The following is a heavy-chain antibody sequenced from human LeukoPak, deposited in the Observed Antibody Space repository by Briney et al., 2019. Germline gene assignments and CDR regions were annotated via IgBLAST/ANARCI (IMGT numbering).Heavy chain of an antibody. CDR2: ISASSDST. D-gene: IGHD2-15*01. CDR3: APICSGVACFQTRFDS. Sequence: PGGSLRLSCVGSGFIFSSYGMNWVRQAPEQGLEWVSFISASSDSTYYADSVKGRFTISRDNAKNSLYLQIDVARVEDAAVYYCAPICSGVACFQTRFDSWGQGILVTVSS. V-gene: IGHV3-21*01. CDR1: GFIFSSYG. J-gene: IGHJ4*02.